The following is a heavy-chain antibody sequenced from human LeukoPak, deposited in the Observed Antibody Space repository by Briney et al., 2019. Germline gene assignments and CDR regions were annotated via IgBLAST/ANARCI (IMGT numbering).Heavy chain of an antibody. CDR1: GGSISSGGYY. CDR3: ARAYSLWFGASGDAFDI. V-gene: IGHV4-31*03. CDR2: IYYSGST. J-gene: IGHJ3*02. D-gene: IGHD3-10*01. Sequence: SETLSLTCTVSGGSISSGGYYWSWIRQHPGKGLEWIGYIYYSGSTYYNPSLKSRVTISVDTSKNQFSLKLSSVTAADTAVYYCARAYSLWFGASGDAFDIWGQGTMVTVSS.